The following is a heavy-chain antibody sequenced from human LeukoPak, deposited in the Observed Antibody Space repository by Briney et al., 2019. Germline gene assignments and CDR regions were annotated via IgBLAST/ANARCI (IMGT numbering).Heavy chain of an antibody. Sequence: GASVKVSCKASGYTFTSYGISWVRQAPGQGLEWMGWISAYNGNTNYAQKLQGRVTMTTDTSTSTAYMELRSLRSDDTAVYYCARAGYSSSFGVLPPYFDYWGQGTLVTVSS. CDR2: ISAYNGNT. J-gene: IGHJ4*02. CDR1: GYTFTSYG. CDR3: ARAGYSSSFGVLPPYFDY. D-gene: IGHD6-13*01. V-gene: IGHV1-18*01.